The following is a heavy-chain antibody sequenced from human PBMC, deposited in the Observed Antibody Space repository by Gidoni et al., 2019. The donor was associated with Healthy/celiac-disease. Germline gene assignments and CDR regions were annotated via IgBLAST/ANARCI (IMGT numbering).Heavy chain of an antibody. Sequence: FSSYWMSWVRQAPGKGLEWVANIKQDGSEKYYVDSVKGRFTISRDNAKNSLYLQMNSLRAEDTAVYYCAREVVGASLDYWGQGTLVTVSS. CDR3: AREVVGASLDY. D-gene: IGHD1-26*01. J-gene: IGHJ4*02. V-gene: IGHV3-7*01. CDR1: FSSYW. CDR2: IKQDGSEK.